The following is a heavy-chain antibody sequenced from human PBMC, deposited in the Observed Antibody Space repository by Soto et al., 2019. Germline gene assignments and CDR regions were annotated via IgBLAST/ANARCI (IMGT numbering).Heavy chain of an antibody. Sequence: GSLRLSCAASGFTFSSYGMHWVRQAPGKGLEWVAVISYDGSNKYYADSVKGRFTISRDNSKNTLYLQMNSLRAEDTAVYYCAKRSGHQHPFDYYYGMGVWGQGTTVTVSS. CDR3: AKRSGHQHPFDYYYGMGV. CDR2: ISYDGSNK. V-gene: IGHV3-30*18. J-gene: IGHJ6*02. D-gene: IGHD6-25*01. CDR1: GFTFSSYG.